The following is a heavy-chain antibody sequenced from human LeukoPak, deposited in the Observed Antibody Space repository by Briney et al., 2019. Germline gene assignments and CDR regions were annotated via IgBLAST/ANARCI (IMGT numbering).Heavy chain of an antibody. J-gene: IGHJ4*02. CDR2: ITHGEAA. CDR1: GGSFSGYH. D-gene: IGHD1-26*01. V-gene: IGHV4-34*01. CDR3: AKSGGYGLIDY. Sequence: SETLSLTCAVYGGSFSGYHWSWIRQPPGKGLEWIGEITHGEAANYNPSLKSRITISMDTSKNQFSLKLSSVTAADTAMYYCAKSGGYGLIDYWGQGTLVTVSS.